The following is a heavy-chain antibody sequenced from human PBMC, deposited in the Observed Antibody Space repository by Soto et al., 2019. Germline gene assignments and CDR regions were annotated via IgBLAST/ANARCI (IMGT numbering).Heavy chain of an antibody. V-gene: IGHV4-59*08. Sequence: SETLSLTCTVSGGSISSYYWSWIRQPPGKGLEWIGYIYYSGSTNYNPSLKSRVTISVDTSKNQFSLKLSSVTAADTAVYYCARGGWYHPGVFDYWGQGTLVTVSS. CDR2: IYYSGST. D-gene: IGHD6-19*01. J-gene: IGHJ4*02. CDR3: ARGGWYHPGVFDY. CDR1: GGSISSYY.